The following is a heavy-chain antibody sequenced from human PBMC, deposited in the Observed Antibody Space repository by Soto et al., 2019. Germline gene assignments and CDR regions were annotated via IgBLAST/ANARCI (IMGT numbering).Heavy chain of an antibody. D-gene: IGHD2-2*01. CDR1: GFTFSSYG. Sequence: PGGSLRLSCAASGFTFSSYGMHWVRQAPGKGLEWVAVISYDGSNKYYADSVKGRFTISRDNSKNTLYLQMNSLRAEDTAVYYCAKDRGYCSSTSCVDLDYYMDVWGKGTTVTVSS. CDR3: AKDRGYCSSTSCVDLDYYMDV. CDR2: ISYDGSNK. J-gene: IGHJ6*03. V-gene: IGHV3-30*18.